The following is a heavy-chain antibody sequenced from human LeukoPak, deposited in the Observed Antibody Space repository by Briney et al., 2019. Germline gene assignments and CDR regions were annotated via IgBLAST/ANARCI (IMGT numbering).Heavy chain of an antibody. CDR2: ISGSGGST. J-gene: IGHJ6*02. CDR1: GFTFSSYA. V-gene: IGHV3-23*01. D-gene: IGHD6-13*01. CDR3: AEAQRIGPSSWYVPGSDYYYYGMDV. Sequence: PGGSLRLSCAASGFTFSSYAMSWVRQAPGKGLEWVSAISGSGGSTYYADSVKGRFTISRDNSKNTLYLQMNSLRAEDTAVYYCAEAQRIGPSSWYVPGSDYYYYGMDVWGQGTTVTVSS.